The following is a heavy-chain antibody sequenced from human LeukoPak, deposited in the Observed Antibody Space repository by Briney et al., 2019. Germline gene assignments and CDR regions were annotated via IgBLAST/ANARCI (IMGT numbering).Heavy chain of an antibody. Sequence: KPSETLSLTCTVSGGSISSYYWSWIRQPPGKGLEWTGYIYYSGSTYYNPSLKSRVTISVDTSKNQFSLKLSSVTAADTAVYYCARWFGARTGMDVWGQGTTVTVSS. CDR1: GGSISSYY. CDR2: IYYSGST. D-gene: IGHD3-10*01. J-gene: IGHJ6*02. V-gene: IGHV4-59*08. CDR3: ARWFGARTGMDV.